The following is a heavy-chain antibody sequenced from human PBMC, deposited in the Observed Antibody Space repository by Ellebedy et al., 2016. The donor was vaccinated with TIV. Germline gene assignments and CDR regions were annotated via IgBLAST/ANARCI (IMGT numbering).Heavy chain of an antibody. V-gene: IGHV3-23*01. D-gene: IGHD1-26*01. CDR1: GFTFRNYA. CDR3: ARCVLWELLRSFDY. Sequence: GESLKISCAASGFTFRNYAMSWVRQAPGKGLEWVSGISGSGDNTYYADYVKGRFTISRGNSKNTLYLRMNSLRTEDTAVYYCARCVLWELLRSFDYWGQGTLVTVSS. CDR2: ISGSGDNT. J-gene: IGHJ4*02.